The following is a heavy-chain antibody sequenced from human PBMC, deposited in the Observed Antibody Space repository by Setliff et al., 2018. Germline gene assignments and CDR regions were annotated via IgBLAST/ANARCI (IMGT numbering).Heavy chain of an antibody. CDR3: ARLPPLHTPMALTFDY. CDR2: IYTSWST. CDR1: GGSISNSDYY. Sequence: SETLSLTCSVSGGSISNSDYYWDWIRQPPGKGLEWIGQIYTSWSTNYNPSLKSRVTISLDTSKNQFSLKLNSVTAADTAVYYCARLPPLHTPMALTFDYWGQGILVTVSS. V-gene: IGHV4-61*05. D-gene: IGHD5-18*01. J-gene: IGHJ4*02.